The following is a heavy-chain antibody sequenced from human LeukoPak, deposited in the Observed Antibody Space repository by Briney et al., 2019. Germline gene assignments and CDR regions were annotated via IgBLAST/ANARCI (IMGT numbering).Heavy chain of an antibody. CDR2: ISSIGGYT. D-gene: IGHD2-2*02. Sequence: PRGSLRLSRSAPGFSFSSYAMHWVRQAPGKGLEYLSSISSIGGYTYYADSVKDRSTISRDNSKNTLFLQMSSLRAEDTAVYYCVKDWGTTTSCYNCYFDFWGQGTLVTVSS. CDR3: VKDWGTTTSCYNCYFDF. J-gene: IGHJ4*02. CDR1: GFSFSSYA. V-gene: IGHV3-64D*06.